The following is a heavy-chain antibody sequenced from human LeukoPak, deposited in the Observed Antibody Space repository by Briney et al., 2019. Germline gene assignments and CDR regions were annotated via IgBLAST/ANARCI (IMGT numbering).Heavy chain of an antibody. Sequence: PGGSLRLSCAASGFTFDDYAMHWVRQAPGKGLEWVSLISWDGGSTYYADSVKGRFTISRDNSKNSLYLQMNSLRAEDTAVYYCARGTYYYDSSGYYQYYYYYMDVWGKGTTVTVSS. D-gene: IGHD3-22*01. CDR3: ARGTYYYDSSGYYQYYYYYMDV. CDR1: GFTFDDYA. J-gene: IGHJ6*03. CDR2: ISWDGGST. V-gene: IGHV3-43D*03.